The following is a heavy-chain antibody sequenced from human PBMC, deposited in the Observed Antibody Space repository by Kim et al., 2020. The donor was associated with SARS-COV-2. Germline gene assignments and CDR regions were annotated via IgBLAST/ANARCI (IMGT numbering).Heavy chain of an antibody. CDR3: AKDISPGYYYYYGMDV. Sequence: GGSLRLSCAASGFTFDDYAMHWVRQAPGKGLEWVSGISWNSGSIGYADSVKGRFTISRDNAKNSLYLQMNSLRAEDTALYYCAKDISPGYYYYYGMDVWGQGTTVTVSS. CDR1: GFTFDDYA. CDR2: ISWNSGSI. J-gene: IGHJ6*02. V-gene: IGHV3-9*01.